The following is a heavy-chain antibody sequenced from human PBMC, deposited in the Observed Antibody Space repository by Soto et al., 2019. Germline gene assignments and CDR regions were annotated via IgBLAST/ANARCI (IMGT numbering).Heavy chain of an antibody. Sequence: GGSLRLSCAASGFSFSTYGMHWVRQAPGKGLEWVAFISYDGSNRYYVDSVKGRFTISRDNSKNTLYLQMNSLRADDTAVYYCAKDQAYDSSGYFPSYFDYWGQGTLVTVSS. CDR2: ISYDGSNR. D-gene: IGHD3-22*01. CDR3: AKDQAYDSSGYFPSYFDY. CDR1: GFSFSTYG. V-gene: IGHV3-30*18. J-gene: IGHJ4*02.